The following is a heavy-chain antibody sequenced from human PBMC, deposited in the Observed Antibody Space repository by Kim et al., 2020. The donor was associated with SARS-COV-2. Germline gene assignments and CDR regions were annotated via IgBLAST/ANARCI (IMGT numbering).Heavy chain of an antibody. D-gene: IGHD3-3*01. CDR3: ARGELYYDFWSGYRPLTTNWFDP. J-gene: IGHJ5*02. CDR2: INHSGST. CDR1: GGSFSGYY. V-gene: IGHV4-34*01. Sequence: SETLSLTCAVYGGSFSGYYWSWIRQPPGKGLEWIGEINHSGSTNYNPSLKSRVTISVDTSKNQFSLKLSSVTAADTAVYYCARGELYYDFWSGYRPLTTNWFDPWGQGTLVTVSS.